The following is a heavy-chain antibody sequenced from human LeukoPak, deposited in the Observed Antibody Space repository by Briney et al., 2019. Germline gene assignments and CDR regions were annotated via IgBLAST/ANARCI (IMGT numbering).Heavy chain of an antibody. J-gene: IGHJ4*02. CDR3: ARDGPRIFGVVSYFDY. D-gene: IGHD3-3*01. CDR2: ISSSSSTI. CDR1: GFTFSSYS. Sequence: GGSLRLSCAASGFTFSSYSMNWVRQVPGKGLEWVSYISSSSSTIYYADSVKGRFTISRDNAKNSLYLQMNSLRAEDTAVYYCARDGPRIFGVVSYFDYWGQGTLVTVSS. V-gene: IGHV3-48*01.